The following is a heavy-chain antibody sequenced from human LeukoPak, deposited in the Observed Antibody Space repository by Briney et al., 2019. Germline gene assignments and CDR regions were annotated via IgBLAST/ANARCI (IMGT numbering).Heavy chain of an antibody. V-gene: IGHV3-21*01. CDR3: ARDPYSGAYGDTYYYYMDV. D-gene: IGHD1-26*01. J-gene: IGHJ6*03. Sequence: GGSLRLSCPASGFTFSTYGMSWVRQAPGKGLEWISSITTSSSYTFYADSVKGRFTISRDNARNSLYLQMNSLAAEDTAVYYCARDPYSGAYGDTYYYYMDVWGKGTTVTISS. CDR2: ITTSSSYT. CDR1: GFTFSTYG.